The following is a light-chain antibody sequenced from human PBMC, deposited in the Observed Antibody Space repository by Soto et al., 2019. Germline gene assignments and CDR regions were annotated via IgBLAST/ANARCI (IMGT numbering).Light chain of an antibody. CDR3: QHYVERSPIT. J-gene: IGKJ5*01. V-gene: IGKV3-15*01. CDR2: GTS. Sequence: ETVMTQSPATLSVSPGDRATLSCRASQSVNSLLAWYQQKPGQAPRLLIYGTSTRATGIPARFSGSGSGTDFTLTISRLEPEDFALYYCQHYVERSPITFGQGTRLEIK. CDR1: QSVNSL.